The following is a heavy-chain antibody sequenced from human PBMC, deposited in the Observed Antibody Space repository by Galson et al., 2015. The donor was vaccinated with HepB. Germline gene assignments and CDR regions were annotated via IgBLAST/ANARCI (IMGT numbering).Heavy chain of an antibody. V-gene: IGHV1-69*10. CDR2: IIPILGIA. Sequence: SVKVSCKASGGTFSSYAISWVRQAPGQGLEWMGGIIPILGIANYAQKFQGRVTITADKSTSTAYMELSSLRSEDTAVYYCAAGYCSGGSCYPSRRWYYYYYYMDVWGKGTTVTVSS. J-gene: IGHJ6*03. D-gene: IGHD2-15*01. CDR3: AAGYCSGGSCYPSRRWYYYYYYMDV. CDR1: GGTFSSYA.